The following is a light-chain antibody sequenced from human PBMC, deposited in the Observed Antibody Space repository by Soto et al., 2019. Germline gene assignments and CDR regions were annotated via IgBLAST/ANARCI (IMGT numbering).Light chain of an antibody. J-gene: IGKJ4*01. V-gene: IGKV3-20*01. CDR3: QHYGSSPPLT. CDR1: QSVSSTF. CDR2: GAS. Sequence: EFVLTQSPGTLSLSPGERATLSCRASQSVSSTFLAWYQQKPGQPPRLLIYGASTRGTGIPARFNGSGSGTDFTLTISRLEPEDFAVYYCQHYGSSPPLTFGGGTKVEIK.